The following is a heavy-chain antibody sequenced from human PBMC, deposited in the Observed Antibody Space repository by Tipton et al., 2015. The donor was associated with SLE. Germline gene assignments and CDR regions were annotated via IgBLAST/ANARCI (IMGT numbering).Heavy chain of an antibody. CDR3: AKEGYYDFWSAPYHFDY. CDR1: GFTFSSYA. D-gene: IGHD3-3*01. Sequence: SLRLSCAASGFTFSSYAMSWVRQAPGKGLEWVSAISGSGGSTYYADSVKGRFTISRDNSKNTLYLQMNSLRAEDAAVYYCAKEGYYDFWSAPYHFDYWGQGTLVTVSS. J-gene: IGHJ4*02. CDR2: ISGSGGST. V-gene: IGHV3-23*01.